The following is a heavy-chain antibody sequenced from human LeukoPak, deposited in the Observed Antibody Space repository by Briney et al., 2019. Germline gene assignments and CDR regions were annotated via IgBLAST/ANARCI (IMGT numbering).Heavy chain of an antibody. D-gene: IGHD6-13*01. CDR1: GFTFGYYA. CDR3: TRYRLRVAAAGTHDY. J-gene: IGHJ4*02. V-gene: IGHV3-49*04. CDR2: IRSKAYGGTT. Sequence: GGSLRLSCTTSGFTFGYYAMSWVRQAPGKGLERVGFIRSKAYGGTTEYAASVKGRFTISRDNSKSIAYLQMNSLKTEDTAVYYCTRYRLRVAAAGTHDYWGQGTLVTVSS.